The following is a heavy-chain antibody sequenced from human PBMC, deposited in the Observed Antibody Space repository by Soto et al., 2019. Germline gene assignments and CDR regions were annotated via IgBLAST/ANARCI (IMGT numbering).Heavy chain of an antibody. CDR3: GRFHVKIDRSGPYFDY. Sequence: SETLSLTCAVSGYSISSGCYWGWIRLPPGRGLEWIGSIYHSGNTYYNPSLKSRVTISVDTSKNQYSLKLSSVIAADTAVYYCGRFHVKIDRSGPYFDYWGQGTLVTVSS. J-gene: IGHJ4*02. CDR2: IYHSGNT. CDR1: GYSISSGCY. D-gene: IGHD3-22*01. V-gene: IGHV4-38-2*01.